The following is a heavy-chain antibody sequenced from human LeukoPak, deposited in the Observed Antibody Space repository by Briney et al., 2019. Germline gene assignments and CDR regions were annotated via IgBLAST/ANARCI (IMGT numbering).Heavy chain of an antibody. CDR3: ARSLVRVGYYYYYYMDV. V-gene: IGHV4-4*09. J-gene: IGHJ6*03. CDR1: GGSISSYY. D-gene: IGHD6-6*01. Sequence: SETLSLTCTVSGGSISSYYWSWIRQPPGQGLEWIAYIHSNGYTNFNPSLKRRVTISVDTSKNQFSLKVTSVTAADSAVYYCARSLVRVGYYYYYYMDVWGKGTRSPSP. CDR2: IHSNGYT.